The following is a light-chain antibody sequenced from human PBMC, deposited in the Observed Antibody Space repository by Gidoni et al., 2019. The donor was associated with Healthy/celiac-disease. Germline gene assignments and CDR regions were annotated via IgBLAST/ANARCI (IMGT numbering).Light chain of an antibody. V-gene: IGKV3-15*01. CDR3: QQYNNWPLT. CDR2: GSS. Sequence: EIVMTQSPATLSVSPGERATLSCRASQSVSRNLAWYQHKPGQAPRLLISGSSNRATGIPARFSGSGSGTEFTLTISSLQSEDFAVYYCQQYNNWPLTFGGGTKVEIK. CDR1: QSVSRN. J-gene: IGKJ4*01.